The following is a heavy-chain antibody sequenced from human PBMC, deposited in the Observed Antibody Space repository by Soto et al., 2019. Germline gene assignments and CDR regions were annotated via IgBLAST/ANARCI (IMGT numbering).Heavy chain of an antibody. V-gene: IGHV3-21*01. CDR2: ISSSSSYI. CDR3: AREKEQLRLQSLLFA. J-gene: IGHJ5*02. CDR1: GFTFSSYS. Sequence: GGSLRLSCAASGFTFSSYSMNWVRQAPGKGLEWVSSISSSSSYIYYADSVKGRFTISRDNAKNSLYLQMNSLRAEDTAVYYCAREKEQLRLQSLLFAWGKGTLVTVSS. D-gene: IGHD6-6*01.